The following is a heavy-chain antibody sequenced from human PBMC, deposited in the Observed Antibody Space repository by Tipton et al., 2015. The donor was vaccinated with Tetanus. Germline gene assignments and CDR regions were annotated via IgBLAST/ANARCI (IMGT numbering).Heavy chain of an antibody. CDR1: GFTFSSYA. CDR3: AKEGHSSPTTPYIDY. V-gene: IGHV3-23*01. CDR2: ISGSGDTT. Sequence: AVSGFTFSSYAMTWVRQAPGKGLEWVSAISGSGDTTYYPDSVKGRFAISRDNSKNTLYLQMNSLRGEDAAVYYCAKEGHSSPTTPYIDYWGQGTLVTVSS. J-gene: IGHJ4*02. D-gene: IGHD6-13*01.